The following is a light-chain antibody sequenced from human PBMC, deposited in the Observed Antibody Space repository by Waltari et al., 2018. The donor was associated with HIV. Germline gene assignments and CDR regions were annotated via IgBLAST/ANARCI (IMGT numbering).Light chain of an antibody. Sequence: EIALTQSPGTLSLSPGERATLSCRASQTISSTYLAWYQQKPGQAPRLLIYGASSRANGIPDRFSGSGFGTDFTLTISSLEPEDGAVYYCQQYIGSPRTFGQGTKVELK. V-gene: IGKV3-20*01. CDR1: QTISSTY. CDR2: GAS. CDR3: QQYIGSPRT. J-gene: IGKJ1*01.